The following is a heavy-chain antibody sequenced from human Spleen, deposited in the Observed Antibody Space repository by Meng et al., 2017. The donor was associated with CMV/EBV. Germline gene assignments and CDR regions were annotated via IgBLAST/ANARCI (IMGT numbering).Heavy chain of an antibody. Sequence: GSLRRACAVYGGAFSGYYWSWIRQPTGKWLEWIGEINHSGSTNYNPSLKSRITISVDTSKNLFSLKLSSVTAADTPGYYCARAHYGDYGWFDPWCQGTLVTVSS. CDR1: GGAFSGYY. J-gene: IGHJ5*02. CDR3: ARAHYGDYGWFDP. D-gene: IGHD4-17*01. CDR2: INHSGST. V-gene: IGHV4-34*01.